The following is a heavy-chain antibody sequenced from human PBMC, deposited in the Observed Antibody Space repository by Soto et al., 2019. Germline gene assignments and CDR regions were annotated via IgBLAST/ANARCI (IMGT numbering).Heavy chain of an antibody. V-gene: IGHV3-23*01. J-gene: IGHJ4*02. CDR3: AKRRRGIAAAGLRTPIDY. CDR2: ISGSGGST. D-gene: IGHD6-13*01. Sequence: GGSLRLSCAASGFTFSSYAMSWVRQAPGKGLEWVSAISGSGGSTYYADSVKGRFTISRDNSKNTLYLQMNSLRAEDTAVYYCAKRRRGIAAAGLRTPIDYWGQGTLVTVSS. CDR1: GFTFSSYA.